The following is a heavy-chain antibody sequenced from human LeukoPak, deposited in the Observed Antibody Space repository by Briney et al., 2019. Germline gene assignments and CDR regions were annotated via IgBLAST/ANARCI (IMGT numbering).Heavy chain of an antibody. CDR1: GFTFSSYA. CDR3: AKGGQLARFDP. D-gene: IGHD6-6*01. J-gene: IGHJ5*02. CDR2: ISGSGGSS. V-gene: IGHV3-23*01. Sequence: GGSLRLSCAASGFTFSSYAMSWVRQAPGKGLEWVSAISGSGGSSYYADSVKGRFTISRDSSKNTLYLQMNSLRAEDTAVYYCAKGGQLARFDPWGQGTLVTVSS.